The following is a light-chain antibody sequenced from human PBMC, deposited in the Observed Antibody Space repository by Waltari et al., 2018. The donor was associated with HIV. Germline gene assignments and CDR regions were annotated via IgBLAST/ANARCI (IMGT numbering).Light chain of an antibody. Sequence: IMRTQSPLSLPVTPGEPASISCRSSQSLLHDNGDKYLDRYLQKPGQSPQLLIYLGSNRASGVPDRFSGSGSGTDFTLKISRVEAEDVGVYYCMQALQPPWTFGQGTKVEIK. CDR2: LGS. J-gene: IGKJ1*01. V-gene: IGKV2-28*01. CDR1: QSLLHDNGDKY. CDR3: MQALQPPWT.